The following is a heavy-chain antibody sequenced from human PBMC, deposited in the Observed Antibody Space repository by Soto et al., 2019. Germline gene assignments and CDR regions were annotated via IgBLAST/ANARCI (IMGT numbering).Heavy chain of an antibody. CDR1: GYTFTGYY. CDR2: INPNSGGT. CDR3: AREGSSTPGHNWFDP. D-gene: IGHD6-13*01. J-gene: IGHJ5*02. V-gene: IGHV1-2*04. Sequence: QVQLVQSGAEVKKPGASVKVSCKASGYTFTGYYMHWVRQAPGQGLEWMGWINPNSGGTNYAQKFQGWVTMTRDPSISTAYMELSRLRSDDTAVYYCAREGSSTPGHNWFDPWGQGTLVTGSS.